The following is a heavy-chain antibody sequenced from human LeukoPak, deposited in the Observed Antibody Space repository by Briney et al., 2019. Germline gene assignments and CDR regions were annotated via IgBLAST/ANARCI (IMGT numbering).Heavy chain of an antibody. J-gene: IGHJ4*02. CDR2: ISSSSSYI. D-gene: IGHD6-6*01. Sequence: GGSLRLSCAASGFTFSSYSMNWVRQAPGKGLEWVSSISSSSSYIYYADSVKGRFTISRDNAKNSLYLQMNSLRAEDTAMYYCARGAYSSSSLGDDYWGQGTLVTVSS. CDR3: ARGAYSSSSLGDDY. V-gene: IGHV3-21*01. CDR1: GFTFSSYS.